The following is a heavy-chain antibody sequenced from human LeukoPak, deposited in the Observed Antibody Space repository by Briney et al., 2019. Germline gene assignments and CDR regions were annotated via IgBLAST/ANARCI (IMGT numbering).Heavy chain of an antibody. D-gene: IGHD5-18*01. CDR2: ISNDGSSK. J-gene: IGHJ4*02. CDR1: GFTFSSYP. CDR3: XRAKQRXQVWFXGY. Sequence: GGSLRLSCAASGFTFSSYPMHWVRQAPGKGLEWVAVISNDGSSKYNVDSVKGRFTISRDNSKNTLYLQMNGLRPEYTAIYYXXRAKQRXQVWFXGYWGQXTLVXVSS. V-gene: IGHV3-30*04.